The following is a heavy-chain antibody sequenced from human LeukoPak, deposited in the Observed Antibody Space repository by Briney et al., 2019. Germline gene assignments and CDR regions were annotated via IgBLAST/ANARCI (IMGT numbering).Heavy chain of an antibody. CDR3: AKDAIAVAAYYYMDV. J-gene: IGHJ6*03. Sequence: GGSLRLSCAASGFTFSSYGMHWFRQAPGKGLEWVAFIRCDGSNKYYADSVKGRFTISRDNSKNTLYLQMNSLRAEDTAVYYCAKDAIAVAAYYYMDVWGKGTTVTVSS. V-gene: IGHV3-30*02. CDR1: GFTFSSYG. CDR2: IRCDGSNK. D-gene: IGHD6-19*01.